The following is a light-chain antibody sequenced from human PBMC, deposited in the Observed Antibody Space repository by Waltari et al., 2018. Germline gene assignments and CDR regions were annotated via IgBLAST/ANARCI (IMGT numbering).Light chain of an antibody. CDR2: DAS. CDR3: QQYDNLPPLT. J-gene: IGKJ4*01. Sequence: DIQMTQSPSSLSASVGDRVPITCQASQDISNYLNWYQQKPGKAPKPLIYDASNLETGVPSRFSGSGSGTDFTFTISSLQPEDIATYYCQQYDNLPPLTFGGGTKVEIK. V-gene: IGKV1-33*01. CDR1: QDISNY.